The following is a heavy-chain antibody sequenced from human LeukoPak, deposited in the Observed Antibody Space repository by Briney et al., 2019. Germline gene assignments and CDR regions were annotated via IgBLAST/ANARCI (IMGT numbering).Heavy chain of an antibody. CDR1: GYAFDSYG. Sequence: ASVKVSCKTSGYAFDSYGIAWVRPAPGQGLEWVGWISAYNGDTNYAQRVQGRVTMTTDTSTTTAYLELRSLRPDDTAVYYCARGDLLAASSTVGFDPWGQGTLVSVSS. CDR2: ISAYNGDT. CDR3: ARGDLLAASSTVGFDP. D-gene: IGHD6-13*01. J-gene: IGHJ5*02. V-gene: IGHV1-18*01.